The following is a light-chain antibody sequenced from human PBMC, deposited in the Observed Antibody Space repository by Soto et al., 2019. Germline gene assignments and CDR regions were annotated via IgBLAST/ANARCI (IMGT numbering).Light chain of an antibody. CDR1: QSVSSN. Sequence: EIVMTQSPATLSVSPGERATLSCRASQSVSSNLAWYQQKPGQAPRLLIYGASTRATGIPARFSGSGSGTEFTPTISSLQSEEFEVYYCQQYNNWPALYTFGQGTKLEIK. V-gene: IGKV3-15*01. CDR3: QQYNNWPALYT. CDR2: GAS. J-gene: IGKJ2*01.